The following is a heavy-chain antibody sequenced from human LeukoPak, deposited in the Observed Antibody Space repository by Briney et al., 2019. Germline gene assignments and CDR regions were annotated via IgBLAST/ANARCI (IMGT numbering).Heavy chain of an antibody. CDR1: GGSFSGYY. V-gene: IGHV4-34*01. CDR3: ARVTREAARYWYFDL. Sequence: ASETLSLTCAVYGGSFSGYYWSWIRQSPGKGLEWIGEINHSGSNNYNPSPKSRVTISVDTSKDQFSLKLSTVTAADTAVYFCARVTREAARYWYFDLWGRGTLVTVSS. D-gene: IGHD6-6*01. J-gene: IGHJ2*01. CDR2: INHSGSN.